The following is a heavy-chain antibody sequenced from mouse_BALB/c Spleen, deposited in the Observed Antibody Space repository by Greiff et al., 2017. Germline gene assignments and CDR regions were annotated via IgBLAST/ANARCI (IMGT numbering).Heavy chain of an antibody. CDR2: IRSKSNNYAT. D-gene: IGHD2-3*01. J-gene: IGHJ3*01. Sequence: EVQLVESGGGLVQPKGSLKLSCAASGFTFNTYAMNWVRQAPGKGLEWVARIRSKSNNYATYYADSVKDRFTISRDDSQSMLYLQMNNLKTEDTAMYYCVRDGYYVSFAYWGQGTLVTVSA. CDR1: GFTFNTYA. V-gene: IGHV10-1*02. CDR3: VRDGYYVSFAY.